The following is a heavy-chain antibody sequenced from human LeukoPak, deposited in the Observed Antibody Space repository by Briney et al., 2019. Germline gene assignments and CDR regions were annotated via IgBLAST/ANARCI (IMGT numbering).Heavy chain of an antibody. J-gene: IGHJ3*02. D-gene: IGHD3-10*01. CDR2: IYYSGNT. V-gene: IGHV4-39*07. Sequence: SETLSLTCTVSGDSISGTTYYWGWIRQPPGKGLEWIGSIYYSGNTYYSPSLKSRVTISVDTSKNQFSLKLSSVTAADTAVYYCARDQRGGLITIGAFDIWGQGTMVTVSS. CDR3: ARDQRGGLITIGAFDI. CDR1: GDSISGTTYY.